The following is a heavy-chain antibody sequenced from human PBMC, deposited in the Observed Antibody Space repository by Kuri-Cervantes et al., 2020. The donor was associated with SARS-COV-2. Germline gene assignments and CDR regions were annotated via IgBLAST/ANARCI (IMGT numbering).Heavy chain of an antibody. D-gene: IGHD4-17*01. CDR3: ARDLSQYGDPGFDF. CDR2: IGNTDSTT. V-gene: IGHV3-48*04. Sequence: GESLKISGAASGFTFSSYSMNWVRQAPGKGLEWLSYIGNTDSTTYYADSVKGRFTISRDNAKNLLYLQMNSLRAEDTALYYCARDLSQYGDPGFDFWGQGTLVTVSS. CDR1: GFTFSSYS. J-gene: IGHJ4*02.